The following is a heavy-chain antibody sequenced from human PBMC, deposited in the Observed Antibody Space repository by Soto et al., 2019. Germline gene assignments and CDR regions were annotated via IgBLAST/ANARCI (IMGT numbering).Heavy chain of an antibody. CDR3: ARVEGGYYYYGMDV. CDR2: ISSSGSTI. D-gene: IGHD3-16*01. Sequence: EVQLVESGGGLVQPGGSLRLSCAASGFTFSSYEMNWVRQAPGKGLEWVSYISSSGSTIYYADSVKGRFTISRDNAKNSLYLQMNSLRAEDTAVYYCARVEGGYYYYGMDVWGQGTTVTVSS. J-gene: IGHJ6*02. CDR1: GFTFSSYE. V-gene: IGHV3-48*03.